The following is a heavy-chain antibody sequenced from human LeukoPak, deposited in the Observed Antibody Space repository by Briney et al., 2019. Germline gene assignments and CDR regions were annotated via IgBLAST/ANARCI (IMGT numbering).Heavy chain of an antibody. Sequence: SETLSLTCAVYGGSFSGYYWSWIRQPPGKGLEWIGEINLSGSTNYNPSLKSRVTISVDTSKNQFSLKLSSVTAVDTAVYYCARGKVVVAATLKWFDPWGQGTLVTVSS. CDR1: GGSFSGYY. CDR3: ARGKVVVAATLKWFDP. V-gene: IGHV4-34*01. CDR2: INLSGST. D-gene: IGHD2-15*01. J-gene: IGHJ5*02.